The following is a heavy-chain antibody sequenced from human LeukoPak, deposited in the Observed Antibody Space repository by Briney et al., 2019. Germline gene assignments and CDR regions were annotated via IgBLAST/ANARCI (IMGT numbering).Heavy chain of an antibody. CDR1: GFSFSSYA. J-gene: IGHJ4*02. V-gene: IGHV3-48*02. CDR3: AREAYWGSNAKGFDY. CDR2: ISTTGITT. Sequence: GGSLRLSCAASGFSFSSYAMSWVRQAPGKGPEWVSGISTTGITTYYADSVKGRFTISRDNAKNSLYLQMNSLRDEDTAVYFCAREAYWGSNAKGFDYWGQGTLVTVSS. D-gene: IGHD7-27*01.